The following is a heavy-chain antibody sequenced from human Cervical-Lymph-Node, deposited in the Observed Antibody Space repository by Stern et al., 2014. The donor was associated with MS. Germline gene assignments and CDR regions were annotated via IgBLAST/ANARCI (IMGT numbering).Heavy chain of an antibody. Sequence: QVQLMQSGGGVVQPGRSLRLSCAASGFSFSSYSMHWVRQAPGKGLEWAALILHDGTSEHYADSVKGRFTISRDNSKNTLYLQMISLRPEDTAVYYCARATATGGKYRFDLWGRGTLVTVSS. CDR2: ILHDGTSE. D-gene: IGHD4-23*01. J-gene: IGHJ3*01. CDR3: ARATATGGKYRFDL. V-gene: IGHV3-30-3*01. CDR1: GFSFSSYS.